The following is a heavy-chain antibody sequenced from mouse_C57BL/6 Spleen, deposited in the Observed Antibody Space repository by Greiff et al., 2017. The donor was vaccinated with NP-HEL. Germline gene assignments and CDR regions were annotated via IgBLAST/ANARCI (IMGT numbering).Heavy chain of an antibody. CDR3: ARSGDPGYFDY. CDR2: IYPGDGDT. Sequence: VQLQQSGPELVKPGASVKISCKASGYAFSSSWMNWVKQRPGKGLEWIGRIYPGDGDTNYNGKFKGKATLTADKSSSTAYMQLSSLTSEDSAVYFCARSGDPGYFDYWGKGTTLTVSS. CDR1: GYAFSSSW. D-gene: IGHD3-1*01. J-gene: IGHJ2*01. V-gene: IGHV1-82*01.